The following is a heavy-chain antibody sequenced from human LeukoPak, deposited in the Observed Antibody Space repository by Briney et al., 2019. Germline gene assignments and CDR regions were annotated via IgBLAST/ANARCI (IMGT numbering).Heavy chain of an antibody. D-gene: IGHD3-10*01. J-gene: IGHJ4*02. CDR3: ARDRGTSGGGTLDY. CDR2: IYYSGFT. CDR1: GGSFSSGGHY. Sequence: PSQTPSLTCTVSGGSFSSGGHYWTWIRQHPGKGLEWIGYIYYSGFTYYNPSLKSRVTISVDTSKNQFSLNLSSVTAADTAFYYCARDRGTSGGGTLDYWGRGTLVTVSS. V-gene: IGHV4-31*03.